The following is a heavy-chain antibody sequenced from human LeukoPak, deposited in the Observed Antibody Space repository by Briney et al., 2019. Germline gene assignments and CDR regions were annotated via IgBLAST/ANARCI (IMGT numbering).Heavy chain of an antibody. CDR3: ARAWRWELGPPPDY. D-gene: IGHD1-26*01. J-gene: IGHJ4*02. CDR1: GYTFTNFG. Sequence: PKASVKVSCKASGYTFTNFGISWVRQAPGQGLEWMGWISAYNGNTNYAQKLQGRVTMTTDTSTSTAYMELRSLRSDDTAVYYCARAWRWELGPPPDYWGQGTLVTVSS. V-gene: IGHV1-18*01. CDR2: ISAYNGNT.